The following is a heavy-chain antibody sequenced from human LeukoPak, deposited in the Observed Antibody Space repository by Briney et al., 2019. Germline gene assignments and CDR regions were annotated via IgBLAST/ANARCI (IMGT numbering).Heavy chain of an antibody. CDR2: ISSSGSTI. CDR1: GFTFSSYE. J-gene: IGHJ5*02. V-gene: IGHV3-48*03. Sequence: QPGGSLRLSCAASGFTFSSYEMNWVRQAPGKGLEWVSYISSSGSTIYYADSVKGRFTISRDNAKNSLYLQMNSLRAEDTAVYYCARSGSEDIVVVVAATSTLEPYWFDPWGQGTLVTVSS. CDR3: ARSGSEDIVVVVAATSTLEPYWFDP. D-gene: IGHD2-15*01.